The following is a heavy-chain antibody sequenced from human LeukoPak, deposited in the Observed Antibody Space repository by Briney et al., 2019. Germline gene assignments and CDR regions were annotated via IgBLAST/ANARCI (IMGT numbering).Heavy chain of an antibody. J-gene: IGHJ4*02. CDR2: ISGSGGST. Sequence: GGSLRLSCEASGFTFSSYAMSWVRQAPGKGLEWVSAISGSGGSTYYADSVKGRFTISRDNSKNTLYLQMNSLRAEDTAVYYCALMRGVRGVFDYWGQGTLVTVSS. CDR1: GFTFSSYA. D-gene: IGHD3-10*01. V-gene: IGHV3-23*01. CDR3: ALMRGVRGVFDY.